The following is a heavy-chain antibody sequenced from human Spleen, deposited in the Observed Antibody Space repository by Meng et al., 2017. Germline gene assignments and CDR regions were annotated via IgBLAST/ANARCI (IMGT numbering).Heavy chain of an antibody. CDR2: ISYDGTDK. CDR3: AKYSYGLGDYFDY. CDR1: GFTFSGYA. Sequence: GESLKISCAASGFTFSGYAMHWVRQAPGKGLEWVAVISYDGTDKYYADSVKGRFTISRHNSKNTLYLQVNSLRAEDTALYYCAKYSYGLGDYFDYWGQGALVTVSS. J-gene: IGHJ4*02. V-gene: IGHV3-30*04. D-gene: IGHD3-10*01.